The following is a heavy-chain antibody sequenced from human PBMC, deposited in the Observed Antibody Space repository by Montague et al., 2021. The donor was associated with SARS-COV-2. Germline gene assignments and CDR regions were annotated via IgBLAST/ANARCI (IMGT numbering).Heavy chain of an antibody. D-gene: IGHD5-18*01. CDR3: ASLTWMELWLSGYYFDS. CDR1: GASISTGTYY. V-gene: IGHV4-39*02. J-gene: IGHJ4*02. Sequence: SETLSLTCTVSGASISTGTYYWGWIRQPPGKGLEWIGNIFHSGSNYYNPSLKSRVTMSVDTSENHFSLKLNSVTAADTAIYYCASLTWMELWLSGYYFDSWGRGTLVTVSS. CDR2: IFHSGSN.